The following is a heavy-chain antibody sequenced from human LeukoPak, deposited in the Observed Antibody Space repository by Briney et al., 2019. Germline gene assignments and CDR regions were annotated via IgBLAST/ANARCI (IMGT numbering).Heavy chain of an antibody. CDR2: IYTTGST. V-gene: IGHV4-61*02. J-gene: IGHJ6*03. CDR3: ARGRSSMVRGYYYYYMDV. Sequence: PSETLSLTCAVSGGSINSGSYYWSWIRQPAGKGLEWIGRIYTTGSTNYNPSLKSRLTISVDTSKNQFSLKLSSVTAADTAVYYCARGRSSMVRGYYYYYMDVWGKGTTVTISS. CDR1: GGSINSGSYY. D-gene: IGHD3-10*01.